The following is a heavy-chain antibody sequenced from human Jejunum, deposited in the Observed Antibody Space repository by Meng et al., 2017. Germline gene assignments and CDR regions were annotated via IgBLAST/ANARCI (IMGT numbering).Heavy chain of an antibody. CDR3: TKTYSDENNRDWFFDL. J-gene: IGHJ2*01. D-gene: IGHD2/OR15-2a*01. V-gene: IGHV3-73*02. CDR1: VFTFSGSV. Sequence: VDRVVFGGGLAPAGGSLKLPCTASVFTFSGSVVHWVRRASGKGLEWVGRIRGKTKEYATSYAASVKGRFTISRDDSKKTAYLQMNSLKTEDTAVYYCTKTYSDENNRDWFFDLWGRGTLVTVSS. CDR2: IRGKTKEYAT.